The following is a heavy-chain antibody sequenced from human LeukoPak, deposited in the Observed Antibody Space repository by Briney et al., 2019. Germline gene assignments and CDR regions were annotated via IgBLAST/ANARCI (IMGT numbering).Heavy chain of an antibody. Sequence: TGGSLRLSCAASGFTFDDYGMSWVRQAPGKGLEWVSGINRNGGTTNYADSVKGRFTISRDNAKNSLYLQMNSPRAEDTTLYHCARGNSNFNYWGRATLVTVSS. CDR2: INRNGGTT. CDR3: ARGNSNFNY. V-gene: IGHV3-20*01. D-gene: IGHD2/OR15-2a*01. CDR1: GFTFDDYG. J-gene: IGHJ4*02.